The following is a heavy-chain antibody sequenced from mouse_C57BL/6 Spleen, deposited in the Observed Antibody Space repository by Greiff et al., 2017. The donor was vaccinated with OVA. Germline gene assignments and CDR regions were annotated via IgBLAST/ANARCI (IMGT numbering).Heavy chain of an antibody. CDR1: GFSLTSYG. V-gene: IGHV2-5*01. Sequence: VHLVESGPGLVQPSQSLSITCTVSGFSLTSYGVHWVRQSPGKGLEWLGVIWRGGSTDYNAAFMSRLSITKDNSKSQVFFKLNSLQSDDSAIYFCAKNEYGNYAWFAYWGQGTLVTVSA. D-gene: IGHD2-10*02. J-gene: IGHJ3*01. CDR3: AKNEYGNYAWFAY. CDR2: IWRGGST.